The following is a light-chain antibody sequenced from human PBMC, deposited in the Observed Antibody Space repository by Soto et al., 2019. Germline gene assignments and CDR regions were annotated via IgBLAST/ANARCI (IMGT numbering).Light chain of an antibody. Sequence: HSALTQPPSVSGAPGQRVTISRTGSSSNIGANYDVHWYQHRPGTAPKLLIFGNNNRPSGVPDRFSGSKSGTSASLAITGLQAEDEGDYYCQSYDSTLSARYVFGTGTKVTVL. V-gene: IGLV1-40*01. CDR1: SSNIGANYD. CDR3: QSYDSTLSARYV. J-gene: IGLJ1*01. CDR2: GNN.